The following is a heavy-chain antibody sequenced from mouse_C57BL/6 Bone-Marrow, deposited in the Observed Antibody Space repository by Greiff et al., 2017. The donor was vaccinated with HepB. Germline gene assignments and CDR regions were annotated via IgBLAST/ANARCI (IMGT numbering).Heavy chain of an antibody. V-gene: IGHV5-6*02. CDR2: ISSGGSYT. CDR1: GFTFSSYG. CDR3: ARRGEWDDYDFYAMDY. J-gene: IGHJ4*01. Sequence: DVMLVESGGDLVKPGGSLKLSCAASGFTFSSYGMSWVRQTPDKRLEWVATISSGGSYTYYPDSVKGRFTISRDNAKNTLYLQMSSLKSEDTAMYYCARRGEWDDYDFYAMDYWGQGTSVTVSS. D-gene: IGHD2-4*01.